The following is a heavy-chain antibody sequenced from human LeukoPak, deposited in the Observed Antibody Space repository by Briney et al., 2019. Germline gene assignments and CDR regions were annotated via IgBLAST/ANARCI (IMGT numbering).Heavy chain of an antibody. Sequence: SETLSLTCTVSGGSISSSSYYWGWIRQPPGKGLEWIGEINHSGSTNYNPSLKSRVTISVDTSKNQFSLKLSSVTAVDTAVYYCARLELNYGSGTYWGQGTLVTVSS. CDR1: GGSISSSSYY. D-gene: IGHD3-10*01. V-gene: IGHV4-39*07. CDR3: ARLELNYGSGTY. CDR2: INHSGST. J-gene: IGHJ4*02.